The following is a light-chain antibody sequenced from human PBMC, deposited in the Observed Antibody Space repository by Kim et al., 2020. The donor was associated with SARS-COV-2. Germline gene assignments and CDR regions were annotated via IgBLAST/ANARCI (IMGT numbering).Light chain of an antibody. CDR3: LQYNSYPYT. CDR2: VAS. Sequence: SASVGDRVTITCRASQAIRNDLGWFQQKPVKAPKRLIYVASNLQSGVPSRFIGSGYGTDFTLTISILQPEDFATYYCLQYNSYPYTFGQGTKLEI. J-gene: IGKJ2*01. CDR1: QAIRND. V-gene: IGKV1-17*01.